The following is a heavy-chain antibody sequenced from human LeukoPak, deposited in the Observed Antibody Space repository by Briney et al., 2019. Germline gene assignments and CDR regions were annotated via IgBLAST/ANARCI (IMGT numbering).Heavy chain of an antibody. CDR2: INHNGNVN. V-gene: IGHV3-7*03. J-gene: IGHJ6*02. CDR3: ARGGGLDV. Sequence: GGSLRLSCAASGFTFSTYWMNWARQAPGKGLEWVASINHNGNVNYYVDSVKGRFTISRDNAKNSLYLQMSNLRAEDTAVYFCARGGGLDVWGQGATVTVSS. D-gene: IGHD3-16*01. CDR1: GFTFSTYW.